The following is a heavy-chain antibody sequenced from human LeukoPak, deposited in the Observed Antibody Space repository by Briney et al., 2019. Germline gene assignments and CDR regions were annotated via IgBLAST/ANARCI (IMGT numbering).Heavy chain of an antibody. J-gene: IGHJ3*02. D-gene: IGHD3-10*01. CDR3: ARVCGGDVLLWFGEPGDAFDI. V-gene: IGHV3-30-3*01. CDR1: GFTFSSYA. Sequence: GGSLRLSCAASGFTFSSYAMHWVRQAPGKGLEWVAVISYDGSNKYYADSVKGRFTISRDNSKNTLYLQMNSLRAEDTAVYYCARVCGGDVLLWFGEPGDAFDIWGQGTMVTVSS. CDR2: ISYDGSNK.